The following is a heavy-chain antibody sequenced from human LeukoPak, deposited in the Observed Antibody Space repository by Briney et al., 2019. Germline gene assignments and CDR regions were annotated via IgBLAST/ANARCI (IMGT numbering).Heavy chain of an antibody. D-gene: IGHD3-10*01. V-gene: IGHV4-59*01. Sequence: GSLRLSCAASGFTFSSYAMSWIRQPPGKGLEWIGYIYYSGSTNYNPSLKSRVTISVDTSKNQFSLKLSSVTAADTAVYYCARYTATTISPNYGTYFDYWGQGTLVTVSS. J-gene: IGHJ4*02. CDR3: ARYTATTISPNYGTYFDY. CDR2: IYYSGST. CDR1: GFTFSSYA.